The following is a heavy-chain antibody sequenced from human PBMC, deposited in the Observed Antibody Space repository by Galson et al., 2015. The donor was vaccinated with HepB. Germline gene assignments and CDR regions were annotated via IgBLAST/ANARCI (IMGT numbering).Heavy chain of an antibody. Sequence: SLRLSCAASGFTFSSYSMNWVRQAPGKGLEWVSSISSSSSSYIYYADPVKGRFTISRDNAKNSLYLQMNSLRAEDTAVYYCARDENYDSSGYYDYWGQGTLVTVSS. J-gene: IGHJ4*02. CDR1: GFTFSSYS. D-gene: IGHD3-22*01. CDR3: ARDENYDSSGYYDY. CDR2: ISSSSSSYI. V-gene: IGHV3-21*01.